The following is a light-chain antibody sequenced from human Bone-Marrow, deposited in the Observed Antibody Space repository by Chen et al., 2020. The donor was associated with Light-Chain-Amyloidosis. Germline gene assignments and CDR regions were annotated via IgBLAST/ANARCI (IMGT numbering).Light chain of an antibody. V-gene: IGLV3-25*03. CDR1: DLPTKY. CDR3: QSADSSGTYEVI. J-gene: IGLJ2*01. Sequence: SYELTQPPSVSASPGQTARITCSGDDLPTKYAYWYQQKPGQAPVLVIHRDTERPSGISERFSGSSSGTTATLTISGVQAEDKADYHCQSADSSGTYEVIFGGGTKLTVL. CDR2: RDT.